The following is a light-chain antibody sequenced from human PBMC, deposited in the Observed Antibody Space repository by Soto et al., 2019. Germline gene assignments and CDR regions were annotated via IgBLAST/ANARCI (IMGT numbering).Light chain of an antibody. V-gene: IGLV2-11*01. Sequence: QSALTQPRSVSGSPGHSVTISCTGTSSDVGGYNYVSWYQQHPGKAPKLMIYDVSKRPSGVPDRFSGFKSGNTASLTISGLQAEDEADYSCCSHAGTYIYVFGTGTKVTVL. CDR3: CSHAGTYIYV. CDR2: DVS. J-gene: IGLJ1*01. CDR1: SSDVGGYNY.